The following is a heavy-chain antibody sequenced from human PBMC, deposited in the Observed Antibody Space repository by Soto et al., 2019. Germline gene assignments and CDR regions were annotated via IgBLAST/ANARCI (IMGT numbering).Heavy chain of an antibody. D-gene: IGHD1-20*01. Sequence: QVHLVQSGTEVKKPGASVKVSCKASGYTFTNYGISWVRQAPGQGLEWMGWISADTGNTNYAQKLQDRVTMTTDTSTTTAYMELRSLTYDDTALYFCAREGTISTDAFDIWGQGTMVTVSS. V-gene: IGHV1-18*01. J-gene: IGHJ3*02. CDR2: ISADTGNT. CDR1: GYTFTNYG. CDR3: AREGTISTDAFDI.